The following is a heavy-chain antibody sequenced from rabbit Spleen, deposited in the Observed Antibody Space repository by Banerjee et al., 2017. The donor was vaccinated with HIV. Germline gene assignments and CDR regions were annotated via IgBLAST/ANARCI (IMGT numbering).Heavy chain of an antibody. CDR1: GVSFSGNSY. Sequence: QQLVESGGGLVKPGASLTLTCIASGVSFSGNSYMCWVRQAPGKGLEWIACIDTGSSAFTYFASWAKGRFTISKTSSTTVTLQMTSLTAADTATYFCARDTSSSFSSYGMDLWGPGTLVTVS. D-gene: IGHD1-1*01. CDR2: IDTGSSAFT. CDR3: ARDTSSSFSSYGMDL. V-gene: IGHV1S40*01. J-gene: IGHJ6*01.